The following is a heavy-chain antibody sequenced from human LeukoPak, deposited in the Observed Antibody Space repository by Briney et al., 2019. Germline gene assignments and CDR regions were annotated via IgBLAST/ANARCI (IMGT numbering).Heavy chain of an antibody. D-gene: IGHD6-19*01. V-gene: IGHV1-46*01. CDR3: ARDDPLDKISSGWGP. Sequence: ASVKVSCKASGYTFTSYDINWVRQATGQGLEWMGIINPSDGSTSYAQKFQGRVTMTRDTSTSTVYMELSSLRSEDTAVYYCARDDPLDKISSGWGPWGQGTLVTVSS. J-gene: IGHJ5*02. CDR1: GYTFTSYD. CDR2: INPSDGST.